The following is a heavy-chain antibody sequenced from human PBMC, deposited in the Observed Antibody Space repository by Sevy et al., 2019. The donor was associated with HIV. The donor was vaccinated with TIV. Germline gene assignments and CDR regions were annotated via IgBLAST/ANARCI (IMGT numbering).Heavy chain of an antibody. Sequence: GGSLRLSCAASGFTFSSYAMHWVRQAPGKGLEWVAVISYDGSNKYYADSVKGRFTISRDNSKNTLYLQMNSLRAEDRAVYYCARDLCSSTSCSAYYYYYYGMDVWGHGTTVTVSS. D-gene: IGHD2-2*01. CDR3: ARDLCSSTSCSAYYYYYYGMDV. CDR2: ISYDGSNK. CDR1: GFTFSSYA. V-gene: IGHV3-30*04. J-gene: IGHJ6*02.